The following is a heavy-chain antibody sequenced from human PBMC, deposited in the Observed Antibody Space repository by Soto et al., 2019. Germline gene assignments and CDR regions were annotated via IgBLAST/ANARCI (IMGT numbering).Heavy chain of an antibody. V-gene: IGHV1-69*19. CDR1: GGPFSNYA. D-gene: IGHD3-22*01. Sequence: QVQLVQSGAEVKKPGSSVKVSCKASGGPFSNYAISWVRQAPGQGLEWMGGIIPLFGTANYAQKFQGRVTISSDESTSTYYMELISLRSEYTAVYYCAREFCCYYGKPFDYWGQGTLVTVSS. J-gene: IGHJ4*02. CDR3: AREFCCYYGKPFDY. CDR2: IIPLFGTA.